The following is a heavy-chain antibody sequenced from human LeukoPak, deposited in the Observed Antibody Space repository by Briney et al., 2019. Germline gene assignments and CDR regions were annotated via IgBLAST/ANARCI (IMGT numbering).Heavy chain of an antibody. CDR2: ISSSSSTI. CDR1: GFTFSSYS. CDR3: ATAMVRGVIITIGA. V-gene: IGHV3-48*04. J-gene: IGHJ4*02. D-gene: IGHD3-10*01. Sequence: GGSLRLSCAASGFTFSSYSMNWVRQAPGKGLEWVSYISSSSSTIYYADSVKGRFTISRDNAKNSLYLQMNSLRAEDTAVYYCATAMVRGVIITIGAWGQGTLVTVSS.